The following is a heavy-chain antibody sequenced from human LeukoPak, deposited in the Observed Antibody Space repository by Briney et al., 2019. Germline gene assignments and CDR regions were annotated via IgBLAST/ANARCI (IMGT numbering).Heavy chain of an antibody. D-gene: IGHD3-9*01. Sequence: VASVKVSCKASGYTFTSYGISWVRQAPGQGLECMGWISAYNGNTNYAQKLQGRVTMTTDTSTSTAYMELRSLRSDDTAVYYCARDGGYDILTGYFAYYGMDVWGQGTTVTVSS. CDR1: GYTFTSYG. J-gene: IGHJ6*02. CDR3: ARDGGYDILTGYFAYYGMDV. V-gene: IGHV1-18*01. CDR2: ISAYNGNT.